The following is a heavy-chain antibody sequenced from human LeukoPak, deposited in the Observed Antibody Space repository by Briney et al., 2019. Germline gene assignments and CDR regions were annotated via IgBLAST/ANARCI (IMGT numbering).Heavy chain of an antibody. CDR3: ASLLQLWSLGGARYYYYYGMDV. V-gene: IGHV3-11*01. CDR1: GFTFSDYY. CDR2: ICRSGSPI. J-gene: IGHJ6*02. Sequence: GGSLRLSCAPSGFTFSDYYMSWIRQAPGKRLEWVSYICRSGSPIYSADSVKSRFTISRDTAKNSLYLQMNSLRAEDTAVYYCASLLQLWSLGGARYYYYYGMDVWGQGTAVTVSS. D-gene: IGHD5-18*01.